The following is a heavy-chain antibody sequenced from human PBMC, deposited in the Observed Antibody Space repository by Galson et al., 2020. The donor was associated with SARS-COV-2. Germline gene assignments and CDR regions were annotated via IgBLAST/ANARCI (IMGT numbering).Heavy chain of an antibody. CDR2: ISSSSSYI. CDR3: ARDTVGSSWYAPYYYYGMDV. J-gene: IGHJ6*02. V-gene: IGHV3-21*01. Sequence: GESLKISCAASGFTFSSYSMNWVRQAPGKGLEWVSSISSSSSYIYYADSVKGRFTISRDNAKNSLYLQMNSLRAEDTAVYYCARDTVGSSWYAPYYYYGMDVWGQGTTVTVSS. D-gene: IGHD6-13*01. CDR1: GFTFSSYS.